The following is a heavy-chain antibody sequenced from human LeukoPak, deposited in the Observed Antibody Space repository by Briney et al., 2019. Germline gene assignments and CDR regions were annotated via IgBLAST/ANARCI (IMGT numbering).Heavy chain of an antibody. J-gene: IGHJ4*02. CDR1: GFTVSSNY. V-gene: IGHV3-66*01. Sequence: GGSLRLSCAASGFTVSSNYMSWDRQAPGKGLEWVSVIYSGGSTYYADSVKGRFTISRDNSKNTLYLQMNSLRAEDTAVYYCARDGVAFGGVYFDYWGQGTLVTVSS. CDR2: IYSGGST. D-gene: IGHD3-16*01. CDR3: ARDGVAFGGVYFDY.